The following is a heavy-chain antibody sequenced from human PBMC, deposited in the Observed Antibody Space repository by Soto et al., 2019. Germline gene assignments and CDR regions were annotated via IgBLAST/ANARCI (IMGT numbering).Heavy chain of an antibody. CDR2: ISSDSRYI. D-gene: IGHD6-13*01. Sequence: PGGSLRLSCAASGFTFSEYGMNWVRQAPGKGLEWLASISSDSRYIYHADSVKGRFTISRDNARNSLFLHMSSLRADDTAVYYCARWAAGTPDYYYYYGMDVWGQGTTVTVSS. CDR3: ARWAAGTPDYYYYYGMDV. CDR1: GFTFSEYG. V-gene: IGHV3-21*01. J-gene: IGHJ6*02.